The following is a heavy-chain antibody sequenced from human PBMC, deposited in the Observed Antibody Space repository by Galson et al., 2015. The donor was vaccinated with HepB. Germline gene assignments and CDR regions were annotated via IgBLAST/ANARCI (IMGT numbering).Heavy chain of an antibody. V-gene: IGHV3-33*01. Sequence: SLRLSCAASGFTFSSYGMHWVRQAPGKGLEWVAVIWYDGSNKYYADSVKGRFTISRDNSKNTLYLQMNSLRAEDTAVYYCARDGLVGVPRYYYGMDVWGQGTTVTVSS. J-gene: IGHJ6*02. CDR2: IWYDGSNK. CDR3: ARDGLVGVPRYYYGMDV. D-gene: IGHD1-26*01. CDR1: GFTFSSYG.